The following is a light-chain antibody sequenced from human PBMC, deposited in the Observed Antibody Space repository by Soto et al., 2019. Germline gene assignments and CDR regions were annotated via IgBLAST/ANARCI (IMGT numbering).Light chain of an antibody. CDR1: QGISSW. Sequence: EIQMTQSPSSVSASVGDRVNITCRASQGISSWFAWYQQKPGKAPKLLIYAAASLQSGVPSRFSGSGSGTDFTLTISSLQAEDFAVYYCQQYGSTRWTFGQGTKVDIK. CDR2: AAA. CDR3: QQYGSTRWT. V-gene: IGKV1-12*01. J-gene: IGKJ1*01.